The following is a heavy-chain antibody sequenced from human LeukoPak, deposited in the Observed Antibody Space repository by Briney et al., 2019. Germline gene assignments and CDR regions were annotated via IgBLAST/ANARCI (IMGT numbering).Heavy chain of an antibody. CDR2: ISSSGSTI. J-gene: IGHJ4*02. CDR1: GFTFSDYY. CDR3: ARDTEPYYYDSSGYYH. Sequence: GGSLRLSCAASGFTFSDYYMSWIRQAPGEGLEWASYISSSGSTIYYADSVKGRFTISRDNAKNPLYLQMNSLRAEDTAVYYCARDTEPYYYDSSGYYHWGQGTLVTVSS. D-gene: IGHD3-22*01. V-gene: IGHV3-11*01.